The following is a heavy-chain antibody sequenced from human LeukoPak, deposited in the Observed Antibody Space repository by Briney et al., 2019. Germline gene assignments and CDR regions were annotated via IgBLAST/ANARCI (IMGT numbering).Heavy chain of an antibody. CDR1: GFTVSSNY. V-gene: IGHV3-53*01. CDR3: ARVIAVAFFDY. D-gene: IGHD6-19*01. J-gene: IGHJ4*02. CDR2: IYSGGNT. Sequence: GGSLRLSCAASGFTVSSNYMSWVRQAPGKGLEWVSVIYSGGNTYYADSVKGRFTISRDNSKNTLYLQMNSLRAEDTAVYYCARVIAVAFFDYWGQGTLVTVSS.